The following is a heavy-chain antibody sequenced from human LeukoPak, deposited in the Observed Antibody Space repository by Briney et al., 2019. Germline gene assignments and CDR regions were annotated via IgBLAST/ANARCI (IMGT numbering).Heavy chain of an antibody. CDR2: IYHSGST. CDR1: GGSISSGGYY. Sequence: SETLSLTCTVSGGSISSGGYYWSWIRQPPGKGLEWIGYIYHSGSTYYNPSLKSRVTISVDRSKNQFSLKLSSVTAADTAVYYCARNPTFHWFDPWGQGTLVTVSS. CDR3: ARNPTFHWFDP. V-gene: IGHV4-30-2*01. J-gene: IGHJ5*02. D-gene: IGHD3-3*02.